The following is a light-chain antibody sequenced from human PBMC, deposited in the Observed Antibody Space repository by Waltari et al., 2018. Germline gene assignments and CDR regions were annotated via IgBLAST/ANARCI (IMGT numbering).Light chain of an antibody. Sequence: EIVLTQSPGTLSLSPGERATLPCRASQSVGSSYLAWYQQKPGQAPRLLIYGASNRATDIPDRVSGSGSGTDFTLTISRLEPEDFAVYYCQQYGTSRTFGQGTKVEIK. CDR1: QSVGSSY. CDR3: QQYGTSRT. CDR2: GAS. V-gene: IGKV3-20*01. J-gene: IGKJ1*01.